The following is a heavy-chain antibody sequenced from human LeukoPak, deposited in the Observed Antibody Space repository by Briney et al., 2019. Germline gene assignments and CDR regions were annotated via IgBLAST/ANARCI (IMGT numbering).Heavy chain of an antibody. CDR3: ARDLGGYSYGYFGYFDY. J-gene: IGHJ4*02. V-gene: IGHV1-46*01. CDR1: GYTFTSYY. Sequence: ASVKVSCKASGYTFTSYYMHWVRQAPGQGLEWMGIINPSGGSTSYAQKFQGRVTMTRDTSTSTVYMELRSLRSDDTAVYYCARDLGGYSYGYFGYFDYWGQGTLVTVSS. CDR2: INPSGGST. D-gene: IGHD5-18*01.